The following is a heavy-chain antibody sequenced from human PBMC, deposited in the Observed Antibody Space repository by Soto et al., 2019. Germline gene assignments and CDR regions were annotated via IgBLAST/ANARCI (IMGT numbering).Heavy chain of an antibody. CDR1: GGSISSYY. V-gene: IGHV4-4*07. D-gene: IGHD3-10*01. J-gene: IGHJ4*02. Sequence: SETLSLTCTVSGGSISSYYWSWIRQPAGKGLEWIGRIYTSGSTNYNPSLKSRVAMSVDTSKNQFSLKLSSVTAADTAVYYCARDSETTYYYGSGTPIPDYCGQGTLVTVSS. CDR3: ARDSETTYYYGSGTPIPDY. CDR2: IYTSGST.